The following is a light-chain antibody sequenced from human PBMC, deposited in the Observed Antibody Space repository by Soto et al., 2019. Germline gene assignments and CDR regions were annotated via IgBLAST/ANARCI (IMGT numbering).Light chain of an antibody. CDR1: SSDVGGYNY. Sequence: QSALTQPRSVSGSPGQSVTISCTGTSSDVGGYNYVSWYQQYPGKAPKLMIYDVNKWPSGVPDRFSGSKSGTTASLTISGLQAEDEADYYCCSYAGSYTWVFGGGTSSPS. J-gene: IGLJ3*02. CDR2: DVN. V-gene: IGLV2-11*01. CDR3: CSYAGSYTWV.